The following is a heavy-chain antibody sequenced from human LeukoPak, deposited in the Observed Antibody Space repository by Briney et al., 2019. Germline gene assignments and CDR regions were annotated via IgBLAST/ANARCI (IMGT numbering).Heavy chain of an antibody. J-gene: IGHJ2*01. CDR2: ISSGSTST. Sequence: GGSLRLSCGASGFSFSTYSMNWVRQAPGKGLEWVSSISSGSTSTYYADSVKGRFTISRDNTRNSLYLQMDSLRAEDTAVYYCASLDRQRNYWYFDLWGRGTLVTVSS. CDR1: GFSFSTYS. CDR3: ASLDRQRNYWYFDL. D-gene: IGHD1-1*01. V-gene: IGHV3-21*01.